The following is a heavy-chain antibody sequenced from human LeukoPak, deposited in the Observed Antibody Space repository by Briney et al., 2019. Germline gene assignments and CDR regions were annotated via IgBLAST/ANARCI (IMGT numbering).Heavy chain of an antibody. V-gene: IGHV4-61*02. CDR1: GGSISGGSYY. Sequence: SQTLSLTCTVSGGSISGGSYYWSWIRQPAGKGLEWIGRIYTSGSTNYNPSLKSRVTISVDTSKNQFSLKLSSVTAADTAVYYCARGPSRIAAADADYWGQGTLVTVSS. J-gene: IGHJ4*02. CDR2: IYTSGST. D-gene: IGHD6-13*01. CDR3: ARGPSRIAAADADY.